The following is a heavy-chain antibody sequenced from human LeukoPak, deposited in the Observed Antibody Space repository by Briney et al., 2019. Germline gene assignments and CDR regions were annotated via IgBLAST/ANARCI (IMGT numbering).Heavy chain of an antibody. V-gene: IGHV3-30*02. D-gene: IGHD2-15*01. CDR2: IRYDGSNK. CDR3: AKDKGEYCSGGSCYLFDY. Sequence: GGSLRLSCAASGFTFSSYGMHWVRQAPGKGLEWVAFIRYDGSNKYYADSVKGRFTISRDNSKNTLYLQMNSLRAEDTAVYYCAKDKGEYCSGGSCYLFDYWGQGTLVTVSS. CDR1: GFTFSSYG. J-gene: IGHJ4*02.